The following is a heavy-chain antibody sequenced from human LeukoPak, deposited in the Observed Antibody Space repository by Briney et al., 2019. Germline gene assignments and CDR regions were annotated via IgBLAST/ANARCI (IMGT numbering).Heavy chain of an antibody. CDR3: ARGFVVVTTIDF. CDR1: GGSITNSSFY. CDR2: IYYSGST. Sequence: SETLSLTCTVSGGSITNSSFYWGWIRQPPGKALEWIGNIYYSGSTYYNPSLKSRVTISVDTSKSQVSLKLNSVTAADPALYYCARGFVVVTTIDFWGQGTLVSVSS. J-gene: IGHJ4*02. V-gene: IGHV4-39*01. D-gene: IGHD2-21*02.